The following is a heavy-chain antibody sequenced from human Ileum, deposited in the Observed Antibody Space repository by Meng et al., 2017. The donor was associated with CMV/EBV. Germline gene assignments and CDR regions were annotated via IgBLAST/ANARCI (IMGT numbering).Heavy chain of an antibody. V-gene: IGHV4-59*01. J-gene: IGHJ1*01. CDR2: IYYSGST. CDR3: AAPGGAGVYYLQF. D-gene: IGHD4-23*01. Sequence: SETLSLTCTVSGGSISSYYWSWIRQPPGKGLEWIGYIYYSGSTNYNPSLKSRVTISVDTSKNQFSLKLSSVTAADTAVYYCAAPGGAGVYYLQFWGPGTRVTVSS. CDR1: GGSISSYY.